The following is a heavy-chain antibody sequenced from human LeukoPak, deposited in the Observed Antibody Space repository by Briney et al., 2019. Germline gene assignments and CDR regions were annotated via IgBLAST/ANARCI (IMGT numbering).Heavy chain of an antibody. CDR2: IRPDDSDT. CDR3: VRRLSRTLAWDAFDL. Sequence: GDSLKISCKGSGHTFASLWIGWVRQMPGKGLEWMGVIRPDDSDTRYSPSFRGQVAISADKSIDIAYLQWNSLKASDTAIYYCVRRLSRTLAWDAFDLWGQGTMVTVSS. V-gene: IGHV5-51*01. D-gene: IGHD2/OR15-2a*01. J-gene: IGHJ3*01. CDR1: GHTFASLW.